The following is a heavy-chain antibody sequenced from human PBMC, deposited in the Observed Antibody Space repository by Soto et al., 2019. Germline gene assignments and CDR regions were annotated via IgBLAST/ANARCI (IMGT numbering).Heavy chain of an antibody. CDR1: GFRFSSYD. V-gene: IGHV3-30*18. J-gene: IGHJ4*02. CDR3: AKDRGDGFKGFFDY. D-gene: IGHD5-12*01. CDR2: ISFDGSNK. Sequence: PGGSLSLSCAASGFRFSSYDMQWVRQAPGKGLEWVAVISFDGSNKYYGDSVKGRFTVSRDNSENTLYLQIKSLRAEDTAVYYCAKDRGDGFKGFFDYWGQGTLVTVSS.